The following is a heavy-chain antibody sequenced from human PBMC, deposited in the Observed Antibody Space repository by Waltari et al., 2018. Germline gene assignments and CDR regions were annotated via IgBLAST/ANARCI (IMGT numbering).Heavy chain of an antibody. D-gene: IGHD2-15*01. J-gene: IGHJ4*02. CDR2: VHGSGRS. V-gene: IGHV4-4*02. CDR3: ARDRGRGLLLDT. CDR1: GDSVSSANW. Sequence: QLQLQESGPGLVKPSGILSLSCSVSGDSVSSANWWSWVRQSPQKRQGCIGQVHGSGRSNCSPSFASRVTVSLDTSNNHFSLKVTAATAADTAVYYCARDRGRGLLLDTWGPGILVTVSP.